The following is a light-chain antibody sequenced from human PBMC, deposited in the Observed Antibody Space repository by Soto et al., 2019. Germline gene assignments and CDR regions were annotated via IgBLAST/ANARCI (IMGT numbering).Light chain of an antibody. CDR2: DVS. Sequence: QSVLTQPASVSGSPGQSITISCTGTSSDVVGYNYVSWYQQHPGKAPKFMIYDVSNRPSGVSNRFSGSKSGNTASLTISGLQAEDEADYYCSSYTTSNTRQIVFGTGTNVTVL. V-gene: IGLV2-14*01. J-gene: IGLJ1*01. CDR3: SSYTTSNTRQIV. CDR1: SSDVVGYNY.